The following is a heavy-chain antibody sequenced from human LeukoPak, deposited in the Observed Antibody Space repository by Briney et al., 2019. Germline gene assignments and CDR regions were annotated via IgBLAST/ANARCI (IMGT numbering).Heavy chain of an antibody. D-gene: IGHD1-26*01. Sequence: SETLSLTCTVSGGSISSYYWSWIRQPPGKGLEWIGYIYYSGSTNYNPSLKSRVTISVDTSKNQFSLKLSSVTAADTAVYYCARGVVGAPDSFQHWGQGTLVTVSS. J-gene: IGHJ1*01. CDR1: GGSISSYY. V-gene: IGHV4-59*01. CDR3: ARGVVGAPDSFQH. CDR2: IYYSGST.